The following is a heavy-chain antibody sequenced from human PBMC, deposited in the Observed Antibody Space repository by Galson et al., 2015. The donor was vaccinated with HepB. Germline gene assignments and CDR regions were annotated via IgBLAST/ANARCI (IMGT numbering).Heavy chain of an antibody. V-gene: IGHV3-9*01. CDR2: ISWNSGTI. CDR1: GFTFDDYA. CDR3: AKDVFYDSGGNGYFDC. Sequence: SLRLSCAASGFTFDDYAMHWVRQAPGKGLEWVSGISWNSGTIGYADSVQGRFTISRDNAKNSLYLQMNSLRAEDTALYFCAKDVFYDSGGNGYFDCWGQGTLVTVSS. J-gene: IGHJ4*02. D-gene: IGHD3-22*01.